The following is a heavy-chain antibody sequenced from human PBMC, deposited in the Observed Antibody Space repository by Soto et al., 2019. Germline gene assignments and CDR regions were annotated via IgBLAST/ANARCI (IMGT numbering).Heavy chain of an antibody. V-gene: IGHV4-30-2*01. Sequence: SETLSLTCTVSGGSISSGGYSWSWIRQPPGKGLESIGYIYHSGSTYYNPSLKSRVTISVDTSKNQFSLKLSSVTAADTAVYYCARRWGRTFDYWGQGTLVTVSS. CDR3: ARRWGRTFDY. CDR2: IYHSGST. D-gene: IGHD7-27*01. J-gene: IGHJ4*02. CDR1: GGSISSGGYS.